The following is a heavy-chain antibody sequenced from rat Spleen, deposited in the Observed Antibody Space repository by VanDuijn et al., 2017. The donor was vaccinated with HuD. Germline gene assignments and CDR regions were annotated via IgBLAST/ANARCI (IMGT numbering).Heavy chain of an antibody. CDR2: IWTGGNT. CDR1: GFSLSNYG. J-gene: IGHJ2*01. Sequence: QVQLKESGPGLVQPSQTLSLTCTVSGFSLSNYGLIWVRQPPGKGLEWMGVIWTGGNTDYNSALESRLSISRDTSKSQVFLKMNSLQTEDIATCYCARGGYGSYIYGFFDYWGQGVTVTVSS. CDR3: ARGGYGSYIYGFFDY. D-gene: IGHD1-2*01. V-gene: IGHV2-30*01.